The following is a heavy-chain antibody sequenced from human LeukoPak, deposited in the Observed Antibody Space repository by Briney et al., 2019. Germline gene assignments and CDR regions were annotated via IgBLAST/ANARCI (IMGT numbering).Heavy chain of an antibody. CDR3: ARDPSNTSGWKTWFDP. V-gene: IGHV1-18*04. CDR2: ISAYNGDT. D-gene: IGHD6-19*01. CDR1: GYTFNSHG. J-gene: IGHJ5*02. Sequence: GASVKVSCKASGYTFNSHGITWVRQAPGQGLEWMGWISAYNGDTNFAQKFQGRVNLTTDRTTSTAYLELRSLRSDDTAVYYCARDPSNTSGWKTWFDPWGQGTLVTVSS.